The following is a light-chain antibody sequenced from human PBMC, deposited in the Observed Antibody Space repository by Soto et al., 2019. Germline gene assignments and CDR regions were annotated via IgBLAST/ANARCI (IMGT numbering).Light chain of an antibody. CDR3: QSHDTTLSGSV. CDR1: SSNIGAGYD. CDR2: GNS. Sequence: QSVLTQPPSVSGAPGQRVTISCTGSSSNIGAGYDVYWYQQLPGTAPKLLIFGNSNRPSGVPDRFSGSKSGASASLAITGLQPEDEADYYCQSHDTTLSGSVFGGGTKLTVL. V-gene: IGLV1-40*01. J-gene: IGLJ3*02.